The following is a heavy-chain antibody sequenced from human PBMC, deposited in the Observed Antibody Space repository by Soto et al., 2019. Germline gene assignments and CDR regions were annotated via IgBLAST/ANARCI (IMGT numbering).Heavy chain of an antibody. CDR1: GGSFSGYY. J-gene: IGHJ4*02. CDR3: ARELPGGGYSYGSFDY. D-gene: IGHD5-18*01. Sequence: QVQLQQWGAGLLKPSETLSLTCAVYGGSFSGYYWSWIRQPPGKGLEWIGEINHSGSTNYNPSLKSRVTISVDTSKNQFALKLSSVTAADTAVYYCARELPGGGYSYGSFDYWGQGTLVTVSS. V-gene: IGHV4-34*01. CDR2: INHSGST.